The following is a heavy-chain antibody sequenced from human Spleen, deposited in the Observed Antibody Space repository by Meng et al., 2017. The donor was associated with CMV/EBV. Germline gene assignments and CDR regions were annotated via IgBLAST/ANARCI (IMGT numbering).Heavy chain of an antibody. CDR1: FSDYY. J-gene: IGHJ5*02. CDR3: TRGLTFSIYGVVTVNNGFDP. V-gene: IGHV1-2*02. D-gene: IGHD3-3*02. Sequence: FSDYYLHWVRQAPGQGLEWMGWIDPKSGDTNFAQKFQGRVTVTRDTSINTAYMELRRLRSDDTAVYYCTRGLTFSIYGVVTVNNGFDPWGPGTLVTVSS. CDR2: IDPKSGDT.